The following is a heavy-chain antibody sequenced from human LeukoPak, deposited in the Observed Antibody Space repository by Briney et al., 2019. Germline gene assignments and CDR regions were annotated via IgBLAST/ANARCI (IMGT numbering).Heavy chain of an antibody. CDR3: ARTQLGRIGYFDY. J-gene: IGHJ4*02. Sequence: GGSLRLSCAASGFTFSSYAMHWVRQAPGKGLEWVAVISYDGSNKYYADSVKGRFAISRDNSKNTLYLQMNSLRAEDAAVYYCARTQLGRIGYFDYWGQGTLVTVSS. CDR1: GFTFSSYA. V-gene: IGHV3-30*09. CDR2: ISYDGSNK. D-gene: IGHD7-27*01.